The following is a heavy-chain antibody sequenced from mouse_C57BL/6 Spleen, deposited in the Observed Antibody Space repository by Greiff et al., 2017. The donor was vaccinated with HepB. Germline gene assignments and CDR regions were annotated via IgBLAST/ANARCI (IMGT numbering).Heavy chain of an antibody. D-gene: IGHD1-1*01. J-gene: IGHJ3*01. Sequence: VQLQQPGAELVRPGTSVKLSCKASGYTFTSYWMHWVKQRPGQGLEWIGVIDPSDSYTNYNQKFKGKATLTVDTSSSTAYMQRSSLTSEDSAVYYCARGGHGSSPWFAYWGQGTLVTVSA. CDR2: IDPSDSYT. CDR1: GYTFTSYW. V-gene: IGHV1-59*01. CDR3: ARGGHGSSPWFAY.